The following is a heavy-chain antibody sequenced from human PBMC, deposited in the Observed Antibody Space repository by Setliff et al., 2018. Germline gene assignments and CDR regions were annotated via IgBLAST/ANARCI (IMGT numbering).Heavy chain of an antibody. Sequence: GGSLRLSCAASGFTFSDHWMHWVRQAPGKALVWVSRVSPDGSNEFYADSVKGRFTISRDNSKNTLYLQMNSLTAEDTAVYYCANGMFYDFWSNYPYYFGMDVWGQGTTVTVSS. CDR3: ANGMFYDFWSNYPYYFGMDV. D-gene: IGHD3-3*01. J-gene: IGHJ6*02. CDR1: GFTFSDHW. CDR2: VSPDGSNE. V-gene: IGHV3-74*01.